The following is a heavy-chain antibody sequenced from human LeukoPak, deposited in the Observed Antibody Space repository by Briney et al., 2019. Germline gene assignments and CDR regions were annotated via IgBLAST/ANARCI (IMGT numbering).Heavy chain of an antibody. Sequence: PGGSLRLSCAASGFTVSSNYMSWVRQAPGKGLDWVSVIYSGGTTYYADSVKGRFTISRDNAKNSLYLQMNSLRAEDTAVYYCARGPYSSGWYPFYYYYYYGMDVWGQGTTVTVSS. CDR2: IYSGGTT. D-gene: IGHD6-19*01. CDR3: ARGPYSSGWYPFYYYYYYGMDV. CDR1: GFTVSSNY. J-gene: IGHJ6*02. V-gene: IGHV3-53*01.